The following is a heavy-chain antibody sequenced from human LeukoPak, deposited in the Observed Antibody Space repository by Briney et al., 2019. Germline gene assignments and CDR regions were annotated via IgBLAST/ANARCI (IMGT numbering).Heavy chain of an antibody. CDR2: ISSSSSYI. V-gene: IGHV3-21*01. CDR1: GFTFSSYS. J-gene: IGHJ3*02. D-gene: IGHD1-26*01. CDR3: ARDAGSGSYRAGAFDI. Sequence: GGSLRLSCAASGFTFSSYSMNWVRQAPGKGLEWVSSISSSSSYIYYADSVKGRFTISRDNAKNSLYLQMNSLRAEDTAVYYCARDAGSGSYRAGAFDIWGQGTMVTVSS.